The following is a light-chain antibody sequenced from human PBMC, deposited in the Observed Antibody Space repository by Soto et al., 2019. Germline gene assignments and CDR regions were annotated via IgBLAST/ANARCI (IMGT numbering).Light chain of an antibody. Sequence: DIQMTQSPSAMSASVGDRVNITCRVSQGISNYLAWFQLKPGKVPKRLMYAASTLQSGVPSRFSGSGSGTEFTLTISSLQPEDFATYYCLRHDLYPWTFGQGTKVEFK. CDR3: LRHDLYPWT. V-gene: IGKV1-17*03. J-gene: IGKJ1*01. CDR2: AAS. CDR1: QGISNY.